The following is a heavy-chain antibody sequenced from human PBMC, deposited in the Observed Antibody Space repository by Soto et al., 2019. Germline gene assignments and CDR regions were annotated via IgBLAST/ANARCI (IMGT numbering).Heavy chain of an antibody. CDR1: GFTFSSYA. V-gene: IGHV3-23*01. CDR3: AKDSPDWVYYYYYGMDV. D-gene: IGHD2-21*01. CDR2: ISGSGGST. Sequence: EVQLLESGGGLVQPGGSLRLSCAASGFTFSSYAMSWVRQAPGKGLEWVSAISGSGGSTYYADCVKGRFTISRDNSKNTLYLQMTSLRAEDTAVYYCAKDSPDWVYYYYYGMDVWGQGTTVTVSS. J-gene: IGHJ6*02.